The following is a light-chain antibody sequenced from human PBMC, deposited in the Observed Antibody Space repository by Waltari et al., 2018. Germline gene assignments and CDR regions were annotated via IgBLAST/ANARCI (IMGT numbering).Light chain of an antibody. CDR3: SSYAGTNNFVV. Sequence: QSALTQPPSASGSPGHSVTISCTGTRHDVGAFDYLSWYQQHPGKSPKVVISEVTKRPSGVPDRFSGSRSGNTAFLTVSGLQPEDEANYYCSSYAGTNNFVVFGGGTKLTVL. J-gene: IGLJ2*01. CDR1: RHDVGAFDY. CDR2: EVT. V-gene: IGLV2-8*01.